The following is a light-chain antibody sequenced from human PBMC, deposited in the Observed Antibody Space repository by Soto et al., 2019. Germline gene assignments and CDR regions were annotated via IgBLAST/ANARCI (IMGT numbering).Light chain of an antibody. CDR2: SNY. CDR3: AAWDDILNGYV. Sequence: QSVLTQPPSASGTAGQRVTISCSGSSSNIESNTVTWYQQLPGTAPKLVIYSNYDRPSGVPDRFSGSTSCTSASLVIRGLQSEDEADYYCAAWDDILNGYVFGGGTKVTVL. CDR1: SSNIESNT. J-gene: IGLJ1*01. V-gene: IGLV1-44*01.